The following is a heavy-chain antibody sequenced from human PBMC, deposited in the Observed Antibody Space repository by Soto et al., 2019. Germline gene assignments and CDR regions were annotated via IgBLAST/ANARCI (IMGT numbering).Heavy chain of an antibody. Sequence: QVQLVESGGGVVQPGRSLRLSCVASGFTFSSYGMHWVRQAPGKGLEWVAVIWYDGSNKYYVDSVKGRFTISRDNSKNTLYLQMNSLRAEDTAVYYCARGNGDYWGQGTLVIVSS. J-gene: IGHJ4*02. D-gene: IGHD2-8*01. V-gene: IGHV3-33*01. CDR3: ARGNGDY. CDR2: IWYDGSNK. CDR1: GFTFSSYG.